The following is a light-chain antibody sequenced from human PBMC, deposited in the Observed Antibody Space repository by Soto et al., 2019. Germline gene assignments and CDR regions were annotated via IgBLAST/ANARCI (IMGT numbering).Light chain of an antibody. CDR1: SSNIGAGYD. CDR3: QSYDSSLTDVV. V-gene: IGLV1-40*01. J-gene: IGLJ2*01. CDR2: SNI. Sequence: QPVLTEPPSVSGAPGQRVTISCTGSSSNIGAGYDVHWYQQLPGTAPKLLTYSNINRPSGVPDRFSDSKSDTSASLAITGLQAEDEADYYCQSYDSSLTDVVFGGGTKLTVL.